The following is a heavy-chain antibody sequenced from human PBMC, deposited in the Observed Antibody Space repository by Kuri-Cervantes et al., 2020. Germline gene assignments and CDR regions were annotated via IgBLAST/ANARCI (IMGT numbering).Heavy chain of an antibody. CDR3: ARAGGHYDYVWGSYRLTYFDY. D-gene: IGHD3-16*02. V-gene: IGHV1-2*02. CDR1: GYTFTGYY. J-gene: IGHJ4*02. Sequence: ASVKVSCKAPGYTFTGYYMHWVRQAPGQGLEWMGWINPNSGGTNYAQKFQGRVTMTRDTSISTAYMELSRLRSDDTAVYYCARAGGHYDYVWGSYRLTYFDYWGQGTLVTVSS. CDR2: INPNSGGT.